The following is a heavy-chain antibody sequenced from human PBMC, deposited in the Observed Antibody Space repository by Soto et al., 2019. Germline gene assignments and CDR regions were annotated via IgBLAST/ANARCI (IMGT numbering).Heavy chain of an antibody. CDR2: ISYSGTT. CDR1: GGSISSGNYY. V-gene: IGHV4-30-4*01. Sequence: PSETLSLTCTVSGGSISSGNYYWSWIRQPPGKGLEWIEFISYSGTTHYSASLRSRVSISVDTSKNQFSLDLSSVTAADTAVYYCATMGTPVTGLYYFDYWGQGTLVNVSS. D-gene: IGHD4-17*01. CDR3: ATMGTPVTGLYYFDY. J-gene: IGHJ4*02.